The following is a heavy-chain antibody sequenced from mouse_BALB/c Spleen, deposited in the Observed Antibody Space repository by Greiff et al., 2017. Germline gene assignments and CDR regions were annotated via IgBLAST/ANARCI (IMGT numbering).Heavy chain of an antibody. CDR3: ARSGLSYYDYDGMAY. CDR2: IYPGDGDT. J-gene: IGHJ3*01. Sequence: QVQLQQSGAELVRPGSSVKISCKASGYAFSSYWMNWVKQRPGQGLEWIGQIYPGDGDTNYNGKFKGKATLTADKSSSTAYMQLSSLTSEDSAVYFCARSGLSYYDYDGMAYWGQGTLVTVSA. CDR1: GYAFSSYW. D-gene: IGHD2-4*01. V-gene: IGHV1-80*01.